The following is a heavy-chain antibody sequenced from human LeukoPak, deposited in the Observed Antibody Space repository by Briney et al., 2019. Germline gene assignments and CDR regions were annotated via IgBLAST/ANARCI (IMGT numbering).Heavy chain of an antibody. Sequence: SETLSLTCAVYGGSFSGYYWSWIRQPPGKGLEWIGEINHSGSTNYNPSLKSRVTISVDTSKNQFSLELSSVTAADTAVYYCARVSRSGDYDPFFDYWGQGTLVTVSS. V-gene: IGHV4-34*01. CDR2: INHSGST. CDR1: GGSFSGYY. D-gene: IGHD4-17*01. J-gene: IGHJ4*02. CDR3: ARVSRSGDYDPFFDY.